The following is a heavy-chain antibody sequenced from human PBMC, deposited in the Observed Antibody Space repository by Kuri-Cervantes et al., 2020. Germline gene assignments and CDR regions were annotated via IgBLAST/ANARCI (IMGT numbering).Heavy chain of an antibody. Sequence: GGSLRLSCAASGFTFSSYAMRWVRQAPGKGLEWVAVISYDGSNKYYADSVKGRFTVSRDNSKNTLYLQMNSLRAEDTAVYYCARGQGVGCSSTSCYGPDAFDIWGQGTMVTVSS. CDR1: GFTFSSYA. CDR3: ARGQGVGCSSTSCYGPDAFDI. J-gene: IGHJ3*02. V-gene: IGHV3-30-3*01. D-gene: IGHD2-2*01. CDR2: ISYDGSNK.